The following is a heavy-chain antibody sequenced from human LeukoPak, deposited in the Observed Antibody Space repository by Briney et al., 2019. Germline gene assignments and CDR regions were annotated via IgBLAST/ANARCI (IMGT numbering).Heavy chain of an antibody. Sequence: GSVKVSCKASGYTFTGYYMHWVRQAPGQGLEWMGWINPNSGGTNYAQKFQGRVTMTRDTSISTDYMELSRLRSDDTAVYYGARDPPYEPDYDYWGRGTLVTVSS. D-gene: IGHD1-14*01. V-gene: IGHV1-2*02. CDR3: ARDPPYEPDYDY. CDR2: INPNSGGT. CDR1: GYTFTGYY. J-gene: IGHJ4*02.